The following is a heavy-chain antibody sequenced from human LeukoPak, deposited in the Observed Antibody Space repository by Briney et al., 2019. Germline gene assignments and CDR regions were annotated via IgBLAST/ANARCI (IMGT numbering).Heavy chain of an antibody. CDR1: GDTFTSDY. D-gene: IGHD2-2*01. CDR3: AYGRHCSITSCNRGLNS. CDR2: INPTGHTT. Sequence: EASVKVSCKSSGDTFTSDYMHWVRQAPGQGLEWLGQINPTGHTTIGAQKFQGRVTMTRDTSTSTVYLELSSLRSDDTAVYYCAYGRHCSITSCNRGLNSWGQGTLLTVPS. V-gene: IGHV1-46*01. J-gene: IGHJ4*02.